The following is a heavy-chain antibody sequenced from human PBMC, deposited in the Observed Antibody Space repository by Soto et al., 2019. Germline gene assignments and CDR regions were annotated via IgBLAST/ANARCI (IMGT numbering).Heavy chain of an antibody. CDR2: TYYKSKWYY. Sequence: QVQLQQSSPGLVKPSQALSLTCDISGDSVSSNSSGWNWIRQTPSRGLEWSGRTYYKSKWYYTYAASVKSRITVSPDTSKNQFSLQLTSVTPEDTAVYYCARGSWDDVSGHYYMDVWDKGTTVTVSS. D-gene: IGHD1-1*01. CDR1: GDSVSSNSSG. V-gene: IGHV6-1*01. CDR3: ARGSWDDVSGHYYMDV. J-gene: IGHJ6*03.